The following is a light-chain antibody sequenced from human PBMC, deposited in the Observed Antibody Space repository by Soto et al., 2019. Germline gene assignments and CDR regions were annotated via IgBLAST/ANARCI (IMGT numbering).Light chain of an antibody. CDR3: QHQTT. Sequence: DIQLTQSPSFLSASLGDRVTITCWASQGISSYLTWYQQKPGKAPKLLIYAASTLQSGVPSRFSGSGSGTEFTLTISSLQPEDVATYYCQHQTTFGPGTKVDIK. CDR1: QGISSY. J-gene: IGKJ3*01. CDR2: AAS. V-gene: IGKV1-9*01.